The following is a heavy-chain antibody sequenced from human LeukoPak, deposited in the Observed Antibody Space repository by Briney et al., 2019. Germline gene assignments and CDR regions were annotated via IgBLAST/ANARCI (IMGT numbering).Heavy chain of an antibody. CDR3: ARQAGQFGI. D-gene: IGHD3-10*01. CDR2: IYSVGST. Sequence: GGSLRLSCAASGFTVSSIYMTWVRQAPGKGLEWVSVIYSVGSTYYADSVKGRFTISRDNSNNTLFLQMNSLRADDTAVYYCARQAGQFGIWGQGTMVTVS. CDR1: GFTVSSIY. J-gene: IGHJ3*02. V-gene: IGHV3-66*04.